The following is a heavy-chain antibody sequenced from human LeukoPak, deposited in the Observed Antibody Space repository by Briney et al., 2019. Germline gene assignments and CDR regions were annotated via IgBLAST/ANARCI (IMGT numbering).Heavy chain of an antibody. Sequence: VASVKVSCKVSGYTLTELSMHWVRQAPGKGLEWMGGFDPEDGETIYAQKFQGRVTMTEDTSTDTAYMELSSLRSEDTAVYYCARDNSVRDEAWWFNPWGRGTLVTVSS. D-gene: IGHD5-24*01. CDR2: FDPEDGET. J-gene: IGHJ5*02. CDR1: GYTLTELS. CDR3: ARDNSVRDEAWWFNP. V-gene: IGHV1-24*01.